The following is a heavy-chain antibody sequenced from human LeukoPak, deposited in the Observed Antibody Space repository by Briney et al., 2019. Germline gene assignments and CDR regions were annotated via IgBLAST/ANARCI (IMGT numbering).Heavy chain of an antibody. CDR2: IYTSGST. CDR3: ARDPIAVAFFDY. D-gene: IGHD6-19*01. V-gene: IGHV4-4*07. CDR1: GGSISSYY. Sequence: SETLSLTCTVSGGSISSYYWSWIRQPAGKGLEWIGRIYTSGSTNYNPSLKSRVTMSVDTSKNQFSQKLSSVTAADTAVYYCARDPIAVAFFDYWGQGTLVTVSS. J-gene: IGHJ4*02.